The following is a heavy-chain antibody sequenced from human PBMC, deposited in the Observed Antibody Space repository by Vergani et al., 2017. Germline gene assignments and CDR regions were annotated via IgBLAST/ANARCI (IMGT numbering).Heavy chain of an antibody. CDR3: ARAVYGSHYMDV. CDR1: GGSFSGYY. Sequence: QVQLQQWGAGLLKPSETLSLTCAVYGGSFSGYYWSWIRQPPGKGLEWIGEINHSGSTNYNPSLKSRVTISVDMSKNQFSLKLSSVTAADTAVYYCARAVYGSHYMDVWGKGTTVTVSS. J-gene: IGHJ6*03. V-gene: IGHV4-34*01. CDR2: INHSGST. D-gene: IGHD3-10*01.